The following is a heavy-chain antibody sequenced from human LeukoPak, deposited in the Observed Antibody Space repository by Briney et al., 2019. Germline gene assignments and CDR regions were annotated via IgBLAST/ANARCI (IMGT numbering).Heavy chain of an antibody. CDR3: AREQTFPYFDS. D-gene: IGHD3-16*01. CDR1: GFTVSKNY. CDR2: IYSGGST. V-gene: IGHV3-66*01. J-gene: IGHJ4*02. Sequence: TGGSLRLSCAASGFTVSKNYMNWVRQAPGKGLEWVSVIYSGGSTYYADSVKGRFTIFRDNSKNTLYLQMNSLRAEDTAVYYCAREQTFPYFDSWGQGTLVTVSS.